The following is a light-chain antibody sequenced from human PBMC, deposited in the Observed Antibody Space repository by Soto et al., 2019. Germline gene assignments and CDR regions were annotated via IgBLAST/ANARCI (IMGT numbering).Light chain of an antibody. V-gene: IGLV2-23*01. CDR1: SSDVGNYNL. Sequence: QSALTQPASVSGSPGQSITISCTGTSSDVGNYNLVSWYQHHPGKAPKLMIYEGSKRPSGVSNRFSGSKSGNTASPTISGLQAEDEADYYCCSYAGSSTPSYVFGTGTKVTV. CDR3: CSYAGSSTPSYV. J-gene: IGLJ1*01. CDR2: EGS.